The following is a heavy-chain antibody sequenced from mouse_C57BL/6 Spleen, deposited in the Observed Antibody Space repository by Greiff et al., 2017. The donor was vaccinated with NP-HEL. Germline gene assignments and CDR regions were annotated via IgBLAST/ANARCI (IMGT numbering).Heavy chain of an antibody. Sequence: EVQLQESGAELVRPGASVKLSCTASGFNIKDDYMHWVKQRPEQGLEWIGWIDPENGDTEYASKFQGKATITADTSSNTAYLQLSSLTSEDTAVYYCTTTVVVPMDYWGQGTSVTVSS. CDR2: IDPENGDT. D-gene: IGHD1-1*01. CDR3: TTTVVVPMDY. J-gene: IGHJ4*01. V-gene: IGHV14-4*01. CDR1: GFNIKDDY.